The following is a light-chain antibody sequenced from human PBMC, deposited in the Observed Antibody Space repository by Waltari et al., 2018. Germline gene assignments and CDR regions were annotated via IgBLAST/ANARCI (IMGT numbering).Light chain of an antibody. V-gene: IGLV2-11*01. Sequence: QSALPHPRSVSGSPGQSVTPPCPGTTRDIGGYKYVSWYQQHPGKAPKPLIYVSYNRPPGVPDRFSGSKAGNTASLTISGLQTDDEADYYCCSYAGRYTSVFGGGTRVTVL. CDR2: VSY. J-gene: IGLJ2*01. CDR3: CSYAGRYTSV. CDR1: TRDIGGYKY.